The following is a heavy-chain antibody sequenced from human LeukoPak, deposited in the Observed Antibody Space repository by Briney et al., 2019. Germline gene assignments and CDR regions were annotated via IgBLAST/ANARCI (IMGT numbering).Heavy chain of an antibody. CDR3: AKGWSSGSHPIDN. CDR1: GFTFSSYD. J-gene: IGHJ4*02. CDR2: ISTSGGST. Sequence: PGGSLRLSCAASGFTFSSYDMSWVRQAPGKGLEWVSGISTSGGSTYYADSVKGRFTISRDNFKNTLYLQMNSLRAEDTVVYSCAKGWSSGSHPIDNWGQGTLVTVSS. V-gene: IGHV3-23*01. D-gene: IGHD1-26*01.